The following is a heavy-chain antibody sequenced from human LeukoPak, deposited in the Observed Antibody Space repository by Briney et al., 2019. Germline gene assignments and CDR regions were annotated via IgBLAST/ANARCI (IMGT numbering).Heavy chain of an antibody. D-gene: IGHD3-16*01. CDR3: ARRRGEPNIFDY. Sequence: ASVKVSCKASGYTFTDCYIHWVRQAPGQGLEWMGRINPNSGGTNYAQKFQGRVTMTRDTSISTAYMELSRLRSDDTALYYCARRRGEPNIFDYWGQGTLVTVSS. J-gene: IGHJ4*02. CDR2: INPNSGGT. V-gene: IGHV1-2*06. CDR1: GYTFTDCY.